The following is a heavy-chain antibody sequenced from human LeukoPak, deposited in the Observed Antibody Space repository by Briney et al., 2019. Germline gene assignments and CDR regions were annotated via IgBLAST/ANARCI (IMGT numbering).Heavy chain of an antibody. CDR3: ARASVTYYYYYYMDV. D-gene: IGHD4-11*01. Sequence: SETLSLTCTVSSGSVSNSHYYWTWIRQPPGKGLEWIGYIHYSGSTNYNPSLKSRVTISVDTSKNQFSLKLSSVTAADTAVYYCARASVTYYYYYYMDVWGKGTTVTVSS. J-gene: IGHJ6*03. CDR1: SGSVSNSHYY. V-gene: IGHV4-61*01. CDR2: IHYSGST.